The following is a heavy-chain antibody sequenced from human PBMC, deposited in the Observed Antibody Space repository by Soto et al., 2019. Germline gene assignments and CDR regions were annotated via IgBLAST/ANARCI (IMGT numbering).Heavy chain of an antibody. Sequence: EVQLVESGGGLVQPGGSLRLSCAASGFTFSSSAMSWVRQAPGKGLEWVSVITGSGGITYYADSVKGRFTVSRDISKNTLYLQMNSLRAEYTAIYYCAKLVRYWGQGPLVTVSS. V-gene: IGHV3-23*04. J-gene: IGHJ4*02. CDR1: GFTFSSSA. CDR2: ITGSGGIT. CDR3: AKLVRY.